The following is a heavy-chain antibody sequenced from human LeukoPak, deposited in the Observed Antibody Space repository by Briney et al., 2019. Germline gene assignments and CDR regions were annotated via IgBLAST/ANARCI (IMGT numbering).Heavy chain of an antibody. CDR3: ARGGTASSSPNWFDP. Sequence: ASVKVSCKASGYTFTDFYMHWVRQAPGQGLEWMGWINPNTGGTNSAQNFQGRVTMTRDTSISTAYMELSRLRSDDTAVYYCARGGTASSSPNWFDPWGQGTLVTVSS. CDR1: GYTFTDFY. V-gene: IGHV1-2*02. J-gene: IGHJ5*02. D-gene: IGHD6-13*01. CDR2: INPNTGGT.